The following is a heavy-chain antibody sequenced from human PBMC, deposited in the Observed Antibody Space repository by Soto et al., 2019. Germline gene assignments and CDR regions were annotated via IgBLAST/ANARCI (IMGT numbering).Heavy chain of an antibody. CDR2: IIPIFGTA. CDR3: ARESWSGQLVGYYYYYGMDV. Sequence: QVQLVQSGAEVKKPGSSVKVSCKASGGTFSSYAISWVRQAPGQGLEWMGGIIPIFGTANYAQKFQGRVTITADKSTSTAYMERSSLRSEDTAVYYCARESWSGQLVGYYYYYGMDVWGQGTTVTVSS. V-gene: IGHV1-69*06. CDR1: GGTFSSYA. D-gene: IGHD6-6*01. J-gene: IGHJ6*02.